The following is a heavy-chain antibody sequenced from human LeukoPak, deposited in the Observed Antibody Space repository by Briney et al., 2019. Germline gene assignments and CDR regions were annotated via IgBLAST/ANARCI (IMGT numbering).Heavy chain of an antibody. CDR3: ARGDKDFYYGMDV. Sequence: PGGSLRLSCAASEFTFSDYYMRWIRQAPGKGLEWVSYISSNGSTIYYADSVEGRFTISRDNAKNSLYLQMNSLRAEDTAVYYCARGDKDFYYGMDVWGQGTTVTVSS. J-gene: IGHJ6*02. CDR1: EFTFSDYY. V-gene: IGHV3-11*01. CDR2: ISSNGSTI. D-gene: IGHD2-15*01.